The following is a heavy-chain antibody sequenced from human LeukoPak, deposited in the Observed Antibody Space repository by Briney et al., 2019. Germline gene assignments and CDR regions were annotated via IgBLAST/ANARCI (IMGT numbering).Heavy chain of an antibody. CDR3: ARGVYDFWSGYYTGIGGTDY. Sequence: PGGSLRLSCAASGFTFSSYSMNWVRQAPGKGLEWVSSVSSSSSYIYYADSVKGRFTISRDNAKNSLYLRMNSLRAEDTAVYYCARGVYDFWSGYYTGIGGTDYWGQGTLVTVSS. V-gene: IGHV3-21*01. CDR1: GFTFSSYS. D-gene: IGHD3-3*01. CDR2: VSSSSSYI. J-gene: IGHJ4*02.